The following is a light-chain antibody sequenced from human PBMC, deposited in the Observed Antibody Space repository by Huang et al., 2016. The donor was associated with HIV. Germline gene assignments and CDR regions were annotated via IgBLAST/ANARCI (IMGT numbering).Light chain of an antibody. CDR3: QHYNNWPPWT. V-gene: IGKV3D-15*01. J-gene: IGKJ1*01. Sequence: IVMTQSPVTLSVSPGERATLSCRASAGVINNVAWYQQRPGQTPRLLIHGASTRHTGVPAKFSGRGSGTEFTLTITNLQPEDSSVYYCQHYNNWPPWTFGPGTQVEI. CDR1: AGVINN. CDR2: GAS.